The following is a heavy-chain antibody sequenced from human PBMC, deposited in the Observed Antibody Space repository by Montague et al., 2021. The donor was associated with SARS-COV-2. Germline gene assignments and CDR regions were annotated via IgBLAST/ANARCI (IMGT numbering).Heavy chain of an antibody. J-gene: IGHJ6*02. CDR3: ARTSKLRESTTGNYYYHAMDV. CDR2: VYNAGTT. V-gene: IGHV4-39*01. Sequence: SETLSLTCTVPGGSISSSSYYWGWIRQPPGKGLEWIGNVYNAGTTYYNPSLKSRVTISVDTSKNQFSLNMASVTAADTAVYYCARTSKLRESTTGNYYYHAMDVWGQGTTVTVSS. CDR1: GGSISSSSYY. D-gene: IGHD3-16*01.